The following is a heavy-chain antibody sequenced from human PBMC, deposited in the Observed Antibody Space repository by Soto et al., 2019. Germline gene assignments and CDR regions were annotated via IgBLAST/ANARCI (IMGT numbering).Heavy chain of an antibody. V-gene: IGHV5-51*01. CDR2: IYPGDSDT. Sequence: PGESLKISCKGSGYSFTSYWIGWVRQMPGKGLEWMGIIYPGDSDTRYSPSFQGQVTISADKSISTAYLQWSSLKASDTAMYYCARQIPDMDGSGRWFDYWGQGTLVTVSS. CDR1: GYSFTSYW. D-gene: IGHD3-10*01. J-gene: IGHJ4*02. CDR3: ARQIPDMDGSGRWFDY.